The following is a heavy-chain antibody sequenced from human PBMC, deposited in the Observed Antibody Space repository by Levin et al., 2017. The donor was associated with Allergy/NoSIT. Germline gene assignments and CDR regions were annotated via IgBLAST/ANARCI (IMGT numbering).Heavy chain of an antibody. J-gene: IGHJ5*02. CDR2: IYYTGST. CDR1: GGSISSYY. V-gene: IGHV4-59*01. Sequence: PSETLSLTCTVSGGSISSYYWSWIRQPPGKGLEWIAYIYYTGSTNYNPSLKSRVTISVDTSKNQFSLNLSSVTAADTAVYYCARHSSSNSGWFDPWGQGTLVTVFS. CDR3: ARHSSSNSGWFDP. D-gene: IGHD6-6*01.